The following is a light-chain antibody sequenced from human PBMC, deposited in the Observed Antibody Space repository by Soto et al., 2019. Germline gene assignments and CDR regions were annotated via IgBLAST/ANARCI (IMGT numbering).Light chain of an antibody. Sequence: IQMTQSPSSLSASVGDRVTITCRASQSVNTYLNWYQQKPGKAPKLLIYAASSLQSGVPSRFSGSGSGTDFTLTISSLQPEDFATYYCQQSSEATWTFGQGTKVDIK. CDR3: QQSSEATWT. CDR2: AAS. V-gene: IGKV1-39*01. J-gene: IGKJ1*01. CDR1: QSVNTY.